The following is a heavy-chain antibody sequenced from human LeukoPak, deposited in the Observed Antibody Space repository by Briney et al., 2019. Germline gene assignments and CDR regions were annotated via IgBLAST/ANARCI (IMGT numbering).Heavy chain of an antibody. V-gene: IGHV3-21*04. J-gene: IGHJ5*02. CDR3: ARRDSYDFPFDP. D-gene: IGHD3-3*01. CDR2: ISSSSSYI. CDR1: GFTFSNYD. Sequence: GGSLRPSCVASGFTFSNYDMNWVRQAPGKGLEWVSFISSSSSYIYYADSVKGRFTISRDNAKNSLYLQMNSLRAEDTALYYCARRDSYDFPFDPWGQGTLVTVSS.